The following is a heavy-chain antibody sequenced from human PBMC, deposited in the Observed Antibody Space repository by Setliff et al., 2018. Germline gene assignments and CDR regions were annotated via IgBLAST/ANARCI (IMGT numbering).Heavy chain of an antibody. CDR3: VRDVSRWLQFLGSFDQ. CDR2: LIPMFGTP. D-gene: IGHD5-12*01. Sequence: ASVKVSCKASGDSFSNYAISWVRQAPGQGLEWMGGLIPMFGTPGYAQKFQDRVTITTDESTSTAYMELRSLRAEDTAMYYCVRDVSRWLQFLGSFDQWGQGTLVTVSS. CDR1: GDSFSNYA. J-gene: IGHJ4*02. V-gene: IGHV1-69*05.